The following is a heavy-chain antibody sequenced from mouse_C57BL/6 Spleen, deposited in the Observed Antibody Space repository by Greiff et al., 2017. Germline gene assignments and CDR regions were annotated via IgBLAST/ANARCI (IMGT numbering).Heavy chain of an antibody. CDR3: AREGYYGNYHDY. V-gene: IGHV5-4*01. CDR2: ISDGGSYT. CDR1: GFTFSSYA. D-gene: IGHD2-1*01. J-gene: IGHJ2*01. Sequence: EVQLVESGGGLVKPGGSLKLSCAASGFTFSSYAMSWVRQTPEKRLEWVATISDGGSYTYYPDNVKGRFTISRDNAKNNLYLQMSHLKSEDTAMYYCAREGYYGNYHDYWGQGTTLTVSS.